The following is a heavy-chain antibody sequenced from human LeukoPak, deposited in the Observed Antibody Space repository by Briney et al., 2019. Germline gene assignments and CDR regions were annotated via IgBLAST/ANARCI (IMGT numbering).Heavy chain of an antibody. D-gene: IGHD3-10*01. V-gene: IGHV4-39*01. CDR3: ARSLWFGELFVNWFDP. CDR2: IYYSGST. Sequence: SETLSLTCTVSGGSISSSSYYWGWIHQPPGKGLEWIGSIYYSGSTYYNPSLKSRVTISVDTSKNQFSLKLSSVTAADTAVYYCARSLWFGELFVNWFDPWGQGTLVTVSS. J-gene: IGHJ5*02. CDR1: GGSISSSSYY.